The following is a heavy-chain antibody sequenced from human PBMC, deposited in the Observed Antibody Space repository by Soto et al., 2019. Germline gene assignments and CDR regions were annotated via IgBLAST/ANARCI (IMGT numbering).Heavy chain of an antibody. CDR3: ARAGRSNIVVVPAAISGRFDP. D-gene: IGHD2-2*01. CDR2: INHSGST. J-gene: IGHJ5*02. CDR1: GGSFSGYY. V-gene: IGHV4-34*01. Sequence: PSETLSLTCAVYGGSFSGYYWSWIRQPPGKGLEWIGEINHSGSTNYNPSLKSRVTISVDTSKNQFSLKLSSVTAADTAVYYCARAGRSNIVVVPAAISGRFDPWGQGTLVTVSS.